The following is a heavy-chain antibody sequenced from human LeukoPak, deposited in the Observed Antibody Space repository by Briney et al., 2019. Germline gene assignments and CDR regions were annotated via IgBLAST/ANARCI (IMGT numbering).Heavy chain of an antibody. J-gene: IGHJ4*02. CDR1: GFTVSSTY. CDR2: IDPSDSYT. V-gene: IGHV5-10-1*01. D-gene: IGHD6-6*01. Sequence: GGSLRLSCAASGFTVSSTYMSWVRQMPGKGLEWMGRIDPSDSYTNYSPSFQGHVTISADRSISTAYLQWSSLKASDTAMYYCARIASYSSSHEFDYWGQGTLVTVSS. CDR3: ARIASYSSSHEFDY.